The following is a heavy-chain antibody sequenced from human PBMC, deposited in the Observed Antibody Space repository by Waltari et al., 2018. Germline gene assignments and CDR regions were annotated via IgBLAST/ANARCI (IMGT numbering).Heavy chain of an antibody. CDR1: GGSIATGSYY. V-gene: IGHV4-30-4*01. Sequence: QLQESGPGLVKPSQTLSLTCTVSGGSIATGSYYWSWIRQPPGKGLEWIGYIFYSGNTYYNPSLKSRLTISIDTSNNQFSLRLSSVSATDTAVYYCARAQNYFDSSGRGAFDIWGQGTMVTVSS. J-gene: IGHJ3*02. D-gene: IGHD3-22*01. CDR2: IFYSGNT. CDR3: ARAQNYFDSSGRGAFDI.